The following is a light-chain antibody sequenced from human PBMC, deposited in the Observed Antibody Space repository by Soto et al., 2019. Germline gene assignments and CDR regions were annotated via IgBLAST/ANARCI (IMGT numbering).Light chain of an antibody. J-gene: IGKJ5*01. CDR3: QQHENPPIT. CDR1: QDIRHF. CDR2: DAS. V-gene: IGKV1-33*01. Sequence: DIQMTQSPSSLSASVGDRVTISCQASQDIRHFLSWYLQRPGKAPKLLIFDASSLVTGVPSRFSGSGSGTDFTFTISSLQPEDIGTYYCQQHENPPITFGQVTRLQIK.